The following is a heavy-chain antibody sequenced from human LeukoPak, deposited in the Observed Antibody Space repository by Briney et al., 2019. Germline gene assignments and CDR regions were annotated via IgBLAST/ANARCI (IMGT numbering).Heavy chain of an antibody. CDR2: INSDGSST. CDR1: GFTFSSYA. Sequence: GGSLRLSCAASGFTFSSYAMSWVRQAPGKGLVWVSRINSDGSSTSYADSVKGRFTISRDNAKNTLYLQMNSLRAEDTAVYYCARGQTWIQLWLRDYYYGMDVWGQGTTVTVSS. CDR3: ARGQTWIQLWLRDYYYGMDV. J-gene: IGHJ6*02. V-gene: IGHV3-74*01. D-gene: IGHD5-18*01.